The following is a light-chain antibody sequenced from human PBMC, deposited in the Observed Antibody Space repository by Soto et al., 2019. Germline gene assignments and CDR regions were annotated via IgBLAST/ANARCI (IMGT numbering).Light chain of an antibody. CDR3: QQIYSAPLT. CDR1: QSITSY. CDR2: AAS. V-gene: IGKV1-39*01. J-gene: IGKJ4*01. Sequence: DTQMTQPPSSLSASVGARATITYRTSQSITSYLNWYRQKPGKAPKLLIYAASSLQSGVPSRFSGSRSETEFTLSISSLQPEDFATYFCQQIYSAPLTFGGGTKV.